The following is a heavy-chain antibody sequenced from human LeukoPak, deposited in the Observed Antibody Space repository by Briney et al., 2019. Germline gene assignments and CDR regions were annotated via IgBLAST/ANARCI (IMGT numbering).Heavy chain of an antibody. CDR3: ARQVDVGCSSTSCYGHGAFDI. Sequence: SETLSLTCTVSGGSISSGSYYWSWIRQPPGKGLEWIGEIDDSGSTNYNPSLKSRVTISPDTSKKQFSLKLSSVTAADRAVYYCARQVDVGCSSTSCYGHGAFDIWGQGTLFTVSS. CDR2: IDDSGST. D-gene: IGHD2-2*01. V-gene: IGHV4-39*01. CDR1: GGSISSGSYY. J-gene: IGHJ3*02.